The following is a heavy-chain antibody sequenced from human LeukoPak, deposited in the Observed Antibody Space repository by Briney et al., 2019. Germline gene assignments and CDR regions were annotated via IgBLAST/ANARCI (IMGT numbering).Heavy chain of an antibody. D-gene: IGHD3-10*02. J-gene: IGHJ5*02. V-gene: IGHV4-59*01. Sequence: SETLSLTCTVSGGSISSYYWSWIRQPPGKGLEWIGYIYYSGSTNYNPSLKSRVTISVDTSKNQFSLKLSSVTAADTAVYYCARAPSGSLFGTWGQGTLVTVSS. CDR1: GGSISSYY. CDR2: IYYSGST. CDR3: ARAPSGSLFGT.